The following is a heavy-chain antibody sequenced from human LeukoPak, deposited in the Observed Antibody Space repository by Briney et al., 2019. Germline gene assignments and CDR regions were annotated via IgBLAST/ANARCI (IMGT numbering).Heavy chain of an antibody. Sequence: SETLSLTCTVSGGSISSYYWSWIRQPPGKGLEWIGYIYYSGSTNYNPSLKSRVTISVDTSKNQFSLKLSSVTAADTAVYYCAREGTDGYSFDYWGQGTLVTVSS. CDR3: AREGTDGYSFDY. D-gene: IGHD5-24*01. CDR1: GGSISSYY. J-gene: IGHJ4*02. V-gene: IGHV4-59*01. CDR2: IYYSGST.